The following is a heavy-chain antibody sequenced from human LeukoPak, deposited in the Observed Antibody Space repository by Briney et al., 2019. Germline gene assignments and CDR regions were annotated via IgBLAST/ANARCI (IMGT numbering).Heavy chain of an antibody. CDR3: ARLPGIAAV. J-gene: IGHJ4*02. Sequence: SETLSLTCTVSGGSPSRYYWSWIRQPPGKRLEWLGYIYYSGSTTYNPSLKSRLTMSVDTSKNQISLKLISLTAADTAVCYCARLPGIAAVWGQGTLVTVSS. CDR1: GGSPSRYY. CDR2: IYYSGST. D-gene: IGHD6-13*01. V-gene: IGHV4-59*08.